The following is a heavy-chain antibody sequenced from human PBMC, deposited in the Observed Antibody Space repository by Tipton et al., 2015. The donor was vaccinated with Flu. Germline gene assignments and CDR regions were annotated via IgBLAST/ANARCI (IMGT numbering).Heavy chain of an antibody. J-gene: IGHJ6*02. Sequence: TLSLTCTVSGGSISSHYWSWIRQPAGKGLEWIGRIYTSGSINYNPSLKSRVTMSVDTSKNQLSLRLRSVTAADTAVYYCAREGPYDSSGHYKPSYYYGMDVWGQGTAVPVSS. CDR2: IYTSGSI. D-gene: IGHD3-22*01. V-gene: IGHV4-4*07. CDR3: AREGPYDSSGHYKPSYYYGMDV. CDR1: GGSISSHY.